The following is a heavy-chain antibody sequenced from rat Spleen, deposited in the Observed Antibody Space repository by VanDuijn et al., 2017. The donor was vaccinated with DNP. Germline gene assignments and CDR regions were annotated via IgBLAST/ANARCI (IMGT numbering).Heavy chain of an antibody. Sequence: EVQLVESGGGLVQPGRSLKLSCAASGFSFSDYYMAWVRQAPTKGLEWVAYIRYDGGTTYYGDSVKGRFTLSRDNAKSTLYLQRDSLRSEDMATYYCVRRGHNLDFDYWGQGVMVTVSS. CDR3: VRRGHNLDFDY. V-gene: IGHV5-22*01. J-gene: IGHJ2*01. D-gene: IGHD1-10*01. CDR2: IRYDGGTT. CDR1: GFSFSDYY.